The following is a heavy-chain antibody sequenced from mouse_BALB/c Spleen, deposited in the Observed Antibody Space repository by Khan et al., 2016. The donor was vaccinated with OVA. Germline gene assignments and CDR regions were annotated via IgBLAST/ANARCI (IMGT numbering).Heavy chain of an antibody. V-gene: IGHV5-6-4*01. J-gene: IGHJ1*01. D-gene: IGHD2-1*01. CDR1: GFTFSSYT. CDR2: ISSGATYT. Sequence: EVELVESGGGLVKPGGSLKLSCAASGFTFSSYTLSWVRQTPEKRLEWVATISSGATYTYYPDSVKGRFTISRDNAKNTLYLQMSSLKSEDTAMYSYTRDGNYAHWFFDVWGAGTTVTVSS. CDR3: TRDGNYAHWFFDV.